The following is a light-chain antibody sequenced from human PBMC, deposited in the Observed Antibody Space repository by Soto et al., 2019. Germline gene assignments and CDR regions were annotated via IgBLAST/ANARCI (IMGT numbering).Light chain of an antibody. J-gene: IGLJ1*01. Sequence: QSVLTQPPSASGSPGQSVTISCTGTKNDSGVYDFVSWYQHHPGKAPRLIISEVVQRPSGVPDRFSGSKSGNTASRTVSGLRAADEADYFCKSYAGSNTYVVASGTKLTVL. V-gene: IGLV2-8*01. CDR1: KNDSGVYDF. CDR3: KSYAGSNTYV. CDR2: EVV.